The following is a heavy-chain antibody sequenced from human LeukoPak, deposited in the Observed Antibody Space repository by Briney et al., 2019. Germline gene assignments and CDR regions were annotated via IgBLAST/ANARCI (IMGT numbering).Heavy chain of an antibody. V-gene: IGHV3-30*04. Sequence: PGGSLRLSCAASGFTFSSYAMHWVRQAPGKGLEWVAVISYDGSNKYYADSVKGRFTISRDNSKNTLYLQMNSLRAEDTAVYYCAKGLASIAARPTFYWGQGTLVTVSS. CDR1: GFTFSSYA. CDR2: ISYDGSNK. CDR3: AKGLASIAARPTFY. J-gene: IGHJ4*02. D-gene: IGHD6-6*01.